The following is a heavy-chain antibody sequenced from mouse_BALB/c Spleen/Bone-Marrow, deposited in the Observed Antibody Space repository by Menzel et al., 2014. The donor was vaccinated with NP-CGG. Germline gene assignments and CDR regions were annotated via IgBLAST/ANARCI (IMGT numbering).Heavy chain of an antibody. Sequence: QVQLKESGAELVRPGTSVKVSCKASGYAFTNYLIEWVKQRPGQGLEWIGVINPGSGGTNYNEKFKGKATLTADKSSSXAYMQLSSLTSDDSAVYFCARRDDAMDYWGQGTSVTVSS. CDR3: ARRDDAMDY. V-gene: IGHV1-54*03. J-gene: IGHJ4*01. CDR1: GYAFTNYL. D-gene: IGHD3-3*01. CDR2: INPGSGGT.